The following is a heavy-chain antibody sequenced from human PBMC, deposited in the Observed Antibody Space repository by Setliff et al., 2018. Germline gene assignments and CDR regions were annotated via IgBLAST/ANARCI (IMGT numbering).Heavy chain of an antibody. Sequence: SDTLSLTCTVSGGSISSYYWSWIRQPPGKGLEWIGSIHYSGSTNYNPSLKSRLTISVDTAKTQFSLRLISVTAADTAVYYCARSPSSGAYWNPRPFYSDYWARGTLVTVSS. CDR2: IHYSGST. V-gene: IGHV4-59*08. CDR1: GGSISSYY. J-gene: IGHJ4*02. D-gene: IGHD1-26*01. CDR3: ARSPSSGAYWNPRPFYSDY.